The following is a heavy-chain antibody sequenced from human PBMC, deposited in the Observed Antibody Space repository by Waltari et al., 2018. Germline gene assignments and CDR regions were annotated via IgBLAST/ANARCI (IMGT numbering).Heavy chain of an antibody. CDR2: IKQDGSEK. V-gene: IGHV3-7*04. CDR1: GFTFSSSW. CDR3: ARGRNVVGATCFDY. D-gene: IGHD1-26*01. Sequence: EVQLVESGGGLVQPGGSLRLSCAASGFTFSSSWMSWVRQAPGKGLEWVANIKQDGSEKYYVDSVKGRFTISRDNAKNSLYLQMNSLRAKDTAVYYCARGRNVVGATCFDYWGQGTLVTVSS. J-gene: IGHJ4*02.